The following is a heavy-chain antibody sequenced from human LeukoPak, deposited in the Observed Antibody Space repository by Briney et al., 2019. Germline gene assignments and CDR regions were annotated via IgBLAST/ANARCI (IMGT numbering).Heavy chain of an antibody. Sequence: GGSLRLSCAASGFTFSSYGMHWVRQAPGKGLEWVAVIWYDGSNKYYADSVKGRFTISRDNSKNTLDLQMNSLRAEDTAVYYCAXDRSYDFWSGYSTPDYWGQGTLVTVSS. CDR2: IWYDGSNK. V-gene: IGHV3-33*01. CDR3: AXDRSYDFWSGYSTPDY. J-gene: IGHJ4*02. CDR1: GFTFSSYG. D-gene: IGHD3-3*01.